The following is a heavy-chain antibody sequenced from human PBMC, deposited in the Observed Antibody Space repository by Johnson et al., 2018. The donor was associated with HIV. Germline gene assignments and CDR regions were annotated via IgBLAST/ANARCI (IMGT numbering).Heavy chain of an antibody. CDR1: GFTFSSYG. V-gene: IGHV3-30*02. J-gene: IGHJ3*02. Sequence: QVQLVESGGGVVQPGGSLRLSCAASGFTFSSYGMHWVRQAPGKGLEWVALIRYDGSKKYYADSVKGGFTVSRDNTKNTMDLQMNSLRAEDTAVYYCAKEYYYDSSGFPDAFDIWGQGTMVTVSS. CDR2: IRYDGSKK. D-gene: IGHD3-22*01. CDR3: AKEYYYDSSGFPDAFDI.